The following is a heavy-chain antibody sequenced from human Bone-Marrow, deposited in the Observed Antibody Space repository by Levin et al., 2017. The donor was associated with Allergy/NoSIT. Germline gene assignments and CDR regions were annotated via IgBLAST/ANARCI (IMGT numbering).Heavy chain of an antibody. V-gene: IGHV3-21*01. CDR3: ARDSEGYCISTSCYLSLGSEYGMDV. CDR2: ISSSSSYI. Sequence: GESLKISCAASGFTFSSYSMNWVRQAPGKGLEWVSSISSSSSYIYYADSVKGRFTISRDNAKNSLYLQMNSLRAEDTAVYYCARDSEGYCISTSCYLSLGSEYGMDVWGQGTTVTVSS. D-gene: IGHD2-2*01. J-gene: IGHJ6*02. CDR1: GFTFSSYS.